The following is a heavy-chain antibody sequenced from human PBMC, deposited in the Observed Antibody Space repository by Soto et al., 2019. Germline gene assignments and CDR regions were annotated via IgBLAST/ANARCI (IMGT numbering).Heavy chain of an antibody. V-gene: IGHV4-4*02. Sequence: SETMCLTCAVARGSISSSNWWRWVRQPPGKGLEWIGEIYHSGSTNYNPSLKSRVTISVDKSKNQFSLKLSSVTAADTAVYYCARGWSRGRDYYYMDVWGKGTTVTVSS. CDR3: ARGWSRGRDYYYMDV. D-gene: IGHD1-26*01. CDR1: RGSISSSNW. J-gene: IGHJ6*03. CDR2: IYHSGST.